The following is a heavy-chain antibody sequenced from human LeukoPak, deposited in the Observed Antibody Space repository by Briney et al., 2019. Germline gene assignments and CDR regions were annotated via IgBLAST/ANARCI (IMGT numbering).Heavy chain of an antibody. V-gene: IGHV4-34*01. J-gene: IGHJ5*02. CDR3: ARALAPYYYDSSGYAPLGWFDA. CDR2: INHSGST. Sequence: SETLSLTCAVYGGSFSGCYWSWIRQPPGKGLEWIGEINHSGSTNYNPSLKSRVTISVDTSKNQFSLKLSSVTAADTAVYYCARALAPYYYDSSGYAPLGWFDAWGQGTLVTVSS. D-gene: IGHD3-22*01. CDR1: GGSFSGCY.